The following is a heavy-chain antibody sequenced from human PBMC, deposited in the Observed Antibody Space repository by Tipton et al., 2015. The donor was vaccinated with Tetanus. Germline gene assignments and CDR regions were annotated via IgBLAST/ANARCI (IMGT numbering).Heavy chain of an antibody. CDR1: GGSVSSGSYY. D-gene: IGHD3-3*01. J-gene: IGHJ4*02. Sequence: TLSLTCTVFGGSVSSGSYYWAWIRQPPGKGLEYIGYILYGASTHYNPSLKSRVTVSADPSQNQFSPNLNSVTAADTAVYYCARIHDFLSGHFDFWGQGTLVTVSS. CDR3: ARIHDFLSGHFDF. CDR2: ILYGAST. V-gene: IGHV4-61*01.